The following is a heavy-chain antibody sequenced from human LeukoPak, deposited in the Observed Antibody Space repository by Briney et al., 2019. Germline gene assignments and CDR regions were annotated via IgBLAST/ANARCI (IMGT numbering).Heavy chain of an antibody. CDR1: GGSISSYY. V-gene: IGHV4-59*01. CDR2: IYYSGST. Sequence: SETLSLTCTVSGGSISSYYWSWIRQPPGKGLEWIGYIYYSGSTNYNPSLKSRVTISVDTSKNQFSLKLSSVTAADTAVYYCARGGYGDYVDGTLHNRFDPWGQGTLVTVSS. J-gene: IGHJ5*02. CDR3: ARGGYGDYVDGTLHNRFDP. D-gene: IGHD4-17*01.